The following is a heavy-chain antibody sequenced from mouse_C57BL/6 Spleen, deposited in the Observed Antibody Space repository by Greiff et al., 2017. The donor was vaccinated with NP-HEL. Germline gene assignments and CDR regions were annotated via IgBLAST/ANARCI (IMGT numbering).Heavy chain of an antibody. CDR1: GYTFTSYW. CDR2: IDPSDSYT. V-gene: IGHV1-69*01. CDR3: ARLNTTPMDY. D-gene: IGHD1-1*01. J-gene: IGHJ4*01. Sequence: QVQLQQPGAELVMPGASVKLSCKASGYTFTSYWMHWVKQRPGQGLEWIREIDPSDSYTNYNQKFKGKSTLTVDKSSSTAYMQLSSLTSEDSAVYYCARLNTTPMDYWGQGTSVTVSS.